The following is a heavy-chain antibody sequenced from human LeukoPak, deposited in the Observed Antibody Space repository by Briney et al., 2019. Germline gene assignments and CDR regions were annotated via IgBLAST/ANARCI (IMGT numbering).Heavy chain of an antibody. CDR3: ARGCSSTSCYVRGIFDY. D-gene: IGHD2-2*01. CDR1: GGSISSSSYY. Sequence: SETLSLTCTVSGGSISSSSYYWSWIRQPAGKGLEWIGRIYTSGSTNYNPSLKSRVTMSVDTSKNQFSLRLSSVTAADTAVYYCARGCSSTSCYVRGIFDYWGQGTLVTVSS. V-gene: IGHV4-61*02. CDR2: IYTSGST. J-gene: IGHJ4*02.